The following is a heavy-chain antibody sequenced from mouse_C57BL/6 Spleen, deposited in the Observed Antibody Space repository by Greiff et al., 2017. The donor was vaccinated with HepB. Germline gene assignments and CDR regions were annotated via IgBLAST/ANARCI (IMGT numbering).Heavy chain of an antibody. CDR3: ARGGRWLLQFDY. D-gene: IGHD2-3*01. J-gene: IGHJ2*01. CDR1: GYSFTGYY. Sequence: EVKLQESGPELVKPGASVKISCKASGYSFTGYYMNWVKQSPEKSLEWIGEINPSTGGTTYNQKFKAKATLTVDKSSSTAYMQLKSLTSEDSAVYYCARGGRWLLQFDYWGQGTTLTVSS. V-gene: IGHV1-42*01. CDR2: INPSTGGT.